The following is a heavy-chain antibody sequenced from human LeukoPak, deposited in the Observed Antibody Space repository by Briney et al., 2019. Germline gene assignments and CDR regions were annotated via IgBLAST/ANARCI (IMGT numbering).Heavy chain of an antibody. CDR2: IIPIFGTA. J-gene: IGHJ5*02. V-gene: IGHV1-69*13. CDR3: ARDSRWEPQRWFDP. Sequence: WGPVKVSCKASGGTFSSYAISWVRQAPGQGLEWMGGIIPIFGTANYAQKFQGRVTITADESTSTAYMELSSLRSEDTAVYYCARDSRWEPQRWFDPWGQGTLVTVSS. D-gene: IGHD1-26*01. CDR1: GGTFSSYA.